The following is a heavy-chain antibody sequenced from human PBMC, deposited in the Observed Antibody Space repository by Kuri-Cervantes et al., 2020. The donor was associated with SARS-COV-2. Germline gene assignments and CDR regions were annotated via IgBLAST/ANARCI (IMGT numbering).Heavy chain of an antibody. Sequence: SETLSLTRTVSGGSISSGGYYWSWIRQHPGKGLEWIGYIFYSGGTYYNPSLKSRVTISIDTSKNQFSLKLSSVTAADTAVYYCASAWIRETTPPSGYSFDYWGQGTLVTVSS. V-gene: IGHV4-31*03. CDR1: GGSISSGGYY. CDR3: ASAWIRETTPPSGYSFDY. J-gene: IGHJ4*02. D-gene: IGHD5-12*01. CDR2: IFYSGGT.